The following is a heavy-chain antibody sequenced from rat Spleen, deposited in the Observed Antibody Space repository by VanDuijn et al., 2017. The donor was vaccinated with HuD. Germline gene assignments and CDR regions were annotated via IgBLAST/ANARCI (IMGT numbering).Heavy chain of an antibody. D-gene: IGHD1-6*01. V-gene: IGHV5-17*01. CDR1: GFTFSDYA. J-gene: IGHJ2*01. Sequence: EVQLVESGGGLVQPGRSLKLSCAASGFTFSDYAMAWVRQAPNKGLEWVATIIYDGSSTYYRDSVKGRFTISRANAKSTLYLQMDSLRSEDTATYYCARRDVYYGPVFFDYWGQGVMVTVSS. CDR3: ARRDVYYGPVFFDY. CDR2: IIYDGSST.